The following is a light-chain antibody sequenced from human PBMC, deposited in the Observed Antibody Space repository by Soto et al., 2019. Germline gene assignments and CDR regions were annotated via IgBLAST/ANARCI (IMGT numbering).Light chain of an antibody. CDR2: GAS. V-gene: IGKV3-20*01. J-gene: IGKJ1*01. Sequence: SGMSKAPNTLALSKGVNVTLPCRASQSFNSIYLAWYQQKPGQAPRLLIYGASSRATGIPDRFSGSGSGTDFTLTISRLEPEDFAVYYCHQYDSWTFGQGTKVDIK. CDR3: HQYDSWT. CDR1: QSFNSIY.